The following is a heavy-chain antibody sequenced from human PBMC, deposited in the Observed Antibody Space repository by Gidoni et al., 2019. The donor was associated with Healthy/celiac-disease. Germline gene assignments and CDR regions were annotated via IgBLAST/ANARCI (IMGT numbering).Heavy chain of an antibody. D-gene: IGHD1-26*01. CDR2: ISSSSSTI. CDR1: GFTFRRHS. Sequence: EVQLVGSGGGLVQPGGSLRLACAASGFTFRRHSMNWVREAPGKGLGWVSYISSSSSTIYYADSVKGRFTISRDNAKNSLYLQMNSLRAEDTAVYYCARGSGVGDPVGNWFDTWGQGTLVTVSS. CDR3: ARGSGVGDPVGNWFDT. V-gene: IGHV3-48*04. J-gene: IGHJ5*02.